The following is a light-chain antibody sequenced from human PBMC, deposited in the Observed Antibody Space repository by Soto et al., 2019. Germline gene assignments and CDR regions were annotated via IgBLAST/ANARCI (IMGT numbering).Light chain of an antibody. J-gene: IGKJ5*01. CDR1: QSVRNY. CDR2: DVS. V-gene: IGKV3-11*01. Sequence: EIVLTQSPAILSLSPGEEATLSCTASQSVRNYLAWYQQKPGQAPRLLIYDVSSRATDIPVRFSGSGFGTDFTLTISSLEPEDFALYYCQHRANWPPTFGQGTRLEIK. CDR3: QHRANWPPT.